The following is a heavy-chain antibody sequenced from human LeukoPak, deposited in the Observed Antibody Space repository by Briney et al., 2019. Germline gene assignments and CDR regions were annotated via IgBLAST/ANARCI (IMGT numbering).Heavy chain of an antibody. CDR2: IYYSGST. J-gene: IGHJ3*02. D-gene: IGHD1-26*01. CDR1: GGSISSYY. CDR3: ARDSGSYYRGDAFDI. Sequence: SETLSLTCTVSGGSISSYYWSWIRQPPGKGMEWNGYIYYSGSTNFNPSLKSRVTISVDTSKNQFSLKLSSVTAADTAVYYCARDSGSYYRGDAFDIWGQGTMVTVSS. V-gene: IGHV4-59*01.